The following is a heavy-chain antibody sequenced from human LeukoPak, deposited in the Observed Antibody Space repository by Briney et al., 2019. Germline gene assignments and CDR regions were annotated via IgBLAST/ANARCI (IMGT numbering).Heavy chain of an antibody. V-gene: IGHV1-8*01. CDR2: MNPNTGDT. D-gene: IGHD1-26*01. J-gene: IGHJ4*02. Sequence: GASVRVSCKASGYTFTGYDINGVRQATGQGLEWMGWMNPNTGDTGYAQKFQGRVTMTRNSSIDTAYMELSDLRSEDTAVYYCTRGSLSGSSRDYWGQGTLLTVSS. CDR3: TRGSLSGSSRDY. CDR1: GYTFTGYD.